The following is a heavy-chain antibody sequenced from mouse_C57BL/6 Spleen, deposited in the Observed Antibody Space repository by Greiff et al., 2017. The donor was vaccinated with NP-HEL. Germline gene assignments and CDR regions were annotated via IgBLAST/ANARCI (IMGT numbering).Heavy chain of an antibody. CDR3: TRRGNYLYYFDY. Sequence: EVHLVESGGGLVQPGGSMKLSCAASGFTFSDAWMDWVRQSPEKGLEWVAEIRNKANNHATYYAESVKGRFTISRDDSKSSVYLQMNSLRAEDTGIYYCTRRGNYLYYFDYWGQGTTLTVSS. CDR1: GFTFSDAW. V-gene: IGHV6-6*01. CDR2: IRNKANNHAT. D-gene: IGHD2-1*01. J-gene: IGHJ2*01.